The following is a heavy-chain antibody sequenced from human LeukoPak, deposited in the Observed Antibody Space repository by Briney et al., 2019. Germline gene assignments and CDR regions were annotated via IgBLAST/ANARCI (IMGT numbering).Heavy chain of an antibody. CDR3: ARAQWLPIDCYNE. V-gene: IGHV4-59*01. CDR1: RGSISGAY. J-gene: IGHJ3*01. CDR2: IHDSGRT. Sequence: PSETLSPTCTVSRGSISGAYWTWIRQSPGGGLEWIGYIHDSGRTDYNPSLGSRITISMDTSKSQFSLRLRSVTAADTAVYYCARAQWLPIDCYNEWGQGTVVTVSS. D-gene: IGHD6-19*01.